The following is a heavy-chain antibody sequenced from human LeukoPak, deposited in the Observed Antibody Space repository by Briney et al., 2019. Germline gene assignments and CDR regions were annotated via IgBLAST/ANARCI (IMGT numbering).Heavy chain of an antibody. CDR3: AKDHTYYYDSSGYYYFDY. CDR2: ISGSGGST. J-gene: IGHJ4*02. Sequence: GGSLRLSCAASGFTFSSYAMSWIRQAPGKGLEWVLAISGSGGSTYYADSVKGRFTISRDNSKNTLYLQMNSLRAEDTAVYYCAKDHTYYYDSSGYYYFDYWGQGTLVTVSS. V-gene: IGHV3-23*01. CDR1: GFTFSSYA. D-gene: IGHD3-22*01.